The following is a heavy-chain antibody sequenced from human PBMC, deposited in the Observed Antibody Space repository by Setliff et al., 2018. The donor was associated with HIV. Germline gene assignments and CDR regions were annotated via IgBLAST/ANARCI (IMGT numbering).Heavy chain of an antibody. CDR2: IHSSGST. CDR1: GGSMSTYY. Sequence: PSETLSLTCSVSGGSMSTYYWSWIRQPPGKGLEWIGYIHSSGSTIYNASLKSRVTIAVDKSENHFSLKLNSVTAADTAMYHCARLRRELPAGAYYFDSWGQGTLVTVSS. J-gene: IGHJ4*02. V-gene: IGHV4-4*09. D-gene: IGHD1-26*01. CDR3: ARLRRELPAGAYYFDS.